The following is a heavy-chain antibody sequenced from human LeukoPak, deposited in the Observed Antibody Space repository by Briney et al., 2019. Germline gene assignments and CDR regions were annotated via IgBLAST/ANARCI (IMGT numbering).Heavy chain of an antibody. CDR2: IKQDGSEI. CDR3: ARGKTSQNIVTRKTYNWFDP. D-gene: IGHD2/OR15-2a*01. V-gene: IGHV3-7*01. J-gene: IGHJ5*02. CDR1: GFIFSNYW. Sequence: PGGSLRLSCAASGFIFSNYWMSWVRQAPGKGPEWVANIKQDGSEIYYVDSVKGRFTISRDNAKNSLYLQMKSLRAEDTAVYYCARGKTSQNIVTRKTYNWFDPWGQGTLVTVSS.